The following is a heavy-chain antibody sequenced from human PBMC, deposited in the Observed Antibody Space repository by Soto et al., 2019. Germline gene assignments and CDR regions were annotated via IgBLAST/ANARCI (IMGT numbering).Heavy chain of an antibody. V-gene: IGHV4-30-4*01. CDR1: GGSISSGDYY. Sequence: QVQLQESSTGLVKPSQTLSLTCTVSGGSISSGDYYWSWIRQPPGKGLEWIGYIYYSGSTYYNPSLKSRLTISVDTSKNQFSLKLSSVTAADTPVYYCASSRYGYTFYDYWGQGTLVTVSS. J-gene: IGHJ4*02. CDR2: IYYSGST. D-gene: IGHD5-18*01. CDR3: ASSRYGYTFYDY.